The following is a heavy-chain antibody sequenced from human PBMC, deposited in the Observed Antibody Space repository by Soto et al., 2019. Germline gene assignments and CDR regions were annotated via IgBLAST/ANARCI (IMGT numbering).Heavy chain of an antibody. CDR2: VYYSVST. J-gene: IGHJ5*02. V-gene: IGHV4-39*01. CDR1: GGSISSSSYY. Sequence: SETRSLTCTVSGGSISSSSYYWGWIRRPPGKGLEWIGSVYYSVSTYYNPSPKRRVTISEDTSKNQFSLTLSSVTAADTAVYYCARPPGAARPAYNWFHPWGQGTLVTVSS. CDR3: ARPPGAARPAYNWFHP. D-gene: IGHD6-6*01.